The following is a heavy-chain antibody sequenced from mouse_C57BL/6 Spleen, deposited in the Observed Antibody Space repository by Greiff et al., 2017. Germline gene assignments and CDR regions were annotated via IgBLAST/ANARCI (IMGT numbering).Heavy chain of an antibody. Sequence: QVQLQQPGAELVRPGSSVQLSCKASGYTFTSYWMHWVKQRPIQGLEWIGNIDPSDSETHYNQKFKDKATLTVDKSSSTAYMQLSSLTSEDSAVYYCAREAYGGAMDYWGQGTSVTVSS. CDR2: IDPSDSET. CDR3: AREAYGGAMDY. CDR1: GYTFTSYW. D-gene: IGHD1-1*01. J-gene: IGHJ4*01. V-gene: IGHV1-52*01.